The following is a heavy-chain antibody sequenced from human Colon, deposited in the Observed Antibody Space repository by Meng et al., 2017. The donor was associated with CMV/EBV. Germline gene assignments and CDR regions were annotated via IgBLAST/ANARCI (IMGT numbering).Heavy chain of an antibody. Sequence: GGSLRLSCAASGFIFSSYGMYWVRQAPGKGLKWVAVIWYDGSNKYYADSVKGRFTISRDNSKNTLYLQMNSLRAEDTAVYYCARNRLECGGDCYFADSWGQGTPVTVSS. CDR2: IWYDGSNK. D-gene: IGHD2-21*02. CDR1: GFIFSSYG. V-gene: IGHV3-33*07. CDR3: ARNRLECGGDCYFADS. J-gene: IGHJ5*01.